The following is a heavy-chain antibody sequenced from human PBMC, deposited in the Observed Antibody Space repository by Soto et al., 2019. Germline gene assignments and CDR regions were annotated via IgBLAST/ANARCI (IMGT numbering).Heavy chain of an antibody. V-gene: IGHV4-39*06. Sequence: SETLSLTCTVSGDSVTSDSHYWGWIRQPPGKGLEWIANIYYGGNTNYNPSLKGRVTISVDTPKNQFPLRLNSVTAADTAVYYCARGVTFNRFDYWGQGTLVTVSS. CDR3: ARGVTFNRFDY. CDR1: GDSVTSDSHY. D-gene: IGHD3-16*01. CDR2: IYYGGNT. J-gene: IGHJ4*02.